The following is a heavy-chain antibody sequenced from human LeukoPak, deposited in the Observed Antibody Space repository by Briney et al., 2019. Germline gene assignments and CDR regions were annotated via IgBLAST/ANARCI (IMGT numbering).Heavy chain of an antibody. CDR3: ARETTVVPNWFDP. D-gene: IGHD4-23*01. CDR2: IIPILGIA. J-gene: IGHJ5*02. V-gene: IGHV1-69*04. CDR1: GGTFSSYA. Sequence: VASVKVSCKASGGTFSSYAISWVRQAPGQGLEWMGRIIPILGIANYAQKFQGRVTITADKSTSTAYMELSSLRSEDTAVYYCARETTVVPNWFDPWGQGTLVTVSS.